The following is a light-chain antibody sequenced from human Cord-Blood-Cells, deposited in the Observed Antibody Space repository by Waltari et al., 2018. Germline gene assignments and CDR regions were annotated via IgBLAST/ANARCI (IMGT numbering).Light chain of an antibody. V-gene: IGKV1-33*01. J-gene: IGKJ3*01. CDR3: QQYDNLGT. Sequence: DIQMTQSPSSMSASVGDRVTITCQASQDISNYLNWYQQKPGKAPKPLIYDASNLETGVPSRFSGSGSGTDFTFTISSLQPEDIATYYWQQYDNLGTFGPGTKGDIK. CDR2: DAS. CDR1: QDISNY.